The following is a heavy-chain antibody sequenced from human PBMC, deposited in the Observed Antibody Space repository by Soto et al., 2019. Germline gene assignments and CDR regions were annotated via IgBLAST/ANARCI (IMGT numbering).Heavy chain of an antibody. CDR1: GFTFSSYG. CDR3: AREFWSGPFDY. CDR2: IWSDGSNK. V-gene: IGHV3-33*01. J-gene: IGHJ4*02. Sequence: QVQLVESGGGVVQPGRSLRLSCAASGFTFSSYGLHWVRQAPGKGLEWVAVIWSDGSNKYYAESGKGRFTLSRDNSQNTLYLQMNSLRAEDTAVYYCAREFWSGPFDYWGQGTLVTVSS. D-gene: IGHD3-3*01.